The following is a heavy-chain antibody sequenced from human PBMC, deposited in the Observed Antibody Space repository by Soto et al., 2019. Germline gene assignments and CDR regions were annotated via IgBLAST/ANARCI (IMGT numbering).Heavy chain of an antibody. CDR1: GGSISSSSYY. J-gene: IGHJ4*02. CDR3: ARQPGEQWLVGEDY. CDR2: IYYSGST. Sequence: SETLSLTCTVSGGSISSSSYYWGWIRQPPGKGLEWIGSIYYSGSTYYNPSLKSRVTISVDTSKNQFSLKLSSVTAADTAVYYCARQPGEQWLVGEDYWGQGTLVTVSS. V-gene: IGHV4-39*01. D-gene: IGHD6-19*01.